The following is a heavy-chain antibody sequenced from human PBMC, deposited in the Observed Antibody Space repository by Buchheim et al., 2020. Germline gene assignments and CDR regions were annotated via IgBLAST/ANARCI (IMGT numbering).Heavy chain of an antibody. CDR1: GFTFSNYT. CDR3: AKDPIHGSGSSIG. V-gene: IGHV3-23*01. J-gene: IGHJ4*02. D-gene: IGHD3-10*01. CDR2: ISGSGGST. Sequence: EVQLLESGGGLVQPGGSLRLSCAASGFTFSNYTMNWVRQAPGKGLEWVSVISGSGGSTYYADSVKGRFIISRYNSTNTLYLQMNSLSAEDTAVYYCAKDPIHGSGSSIGGGQGTL.